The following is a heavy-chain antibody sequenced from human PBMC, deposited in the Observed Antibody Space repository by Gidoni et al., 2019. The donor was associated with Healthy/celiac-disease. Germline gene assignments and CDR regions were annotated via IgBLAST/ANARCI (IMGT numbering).Heavy chain of an antibody. CDR3: ARGTPVDKSVGATSRDY. CDR1: GGTFSSYA. V-gene: IGHV1-69*04. D-gene: IGHD1-26*01. J-gene: IGHJ4*02. Sequence: QVQLVQSGAEVKKPGSSVKVSCTASGGTFSSYAISWVRQAPGQGLEWMGRIIPILGIANYAQKFQGRVTMTADRSTSTAYMELSSLRSEDTAVYYCARGTPVDKSVGATSRDYWGQGTLVTVSS. CDR2: IIPILGIA.